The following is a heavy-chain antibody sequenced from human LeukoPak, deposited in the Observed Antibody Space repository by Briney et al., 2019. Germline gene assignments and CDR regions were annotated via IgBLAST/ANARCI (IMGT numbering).Heavy chain of an antibody. Sequence: PGGSLRLSCAASGFTFSSYSMNWVRQAPGKGLEWVSSISSSSSYMYYADSVKGRFTISRDNAKNSLYLQMNSLRAEDTAVYYCVRSSSPQKDYYYYYYMDVWGKGTTVTVSS. CDR3: VRSSSPQKDYYYYYYMDV. CDR1: GFTFSSYS. J-gene: IGHJ6*03. V-gene: IGHV3-21*01. CDR2: ISSSSSYM.